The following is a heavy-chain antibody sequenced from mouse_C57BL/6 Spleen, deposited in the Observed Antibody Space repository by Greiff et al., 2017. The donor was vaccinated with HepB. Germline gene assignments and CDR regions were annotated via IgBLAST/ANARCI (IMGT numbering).Heavy chain of an antibody. D-gene: IGHD1-1*01. V-gene: IGHV1-39*01. CDR3: ARHYYGSFYFDY. J-gene: IGHJ2*01. CDR2: INPNYGTT. Sequence: EVHLVESGPELVKPGASVKISCKASGYSFTDYNMNWVKQSNGKSLEWIGVINPNYGTTSYNQKFKGKATLTVDQSSSTAYMQLNSLTSEDSAVYYCARHYYGSFYFDYWGQGTTLTVSS. CDR1: GYSFTDYN.